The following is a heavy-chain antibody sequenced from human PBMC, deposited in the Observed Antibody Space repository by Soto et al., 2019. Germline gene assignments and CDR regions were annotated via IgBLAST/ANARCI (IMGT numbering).Heavy chain of an antibody. Sequence: GGSLRLSCTASGFTFGDYAMSWFRQAPGKGLEWVGFIRSKAYGGTTEYAASVKGRFTISRDDSKSIAYLQMNSLKTEDTAVYYCTSADDFWSGYPRGGNYYYYYMDVWGKGTTVTVSS. CDR3: TSADDFWSGYPRGGNYYYYYMDV. V-gene: IGHV3-49*03. J-gene: IGHJ6*03. CDR2: IRSKAYGGTT. D-gene: IGHD3-3*01. CDR1: GFTFGDYA.